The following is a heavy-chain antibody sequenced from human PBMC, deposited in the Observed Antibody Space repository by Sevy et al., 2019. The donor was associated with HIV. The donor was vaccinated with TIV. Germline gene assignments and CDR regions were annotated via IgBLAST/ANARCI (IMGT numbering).Heavy chain of an antibody. J-gene: IGHJ5*02. V-gene: IGHV4-34*01. D-gene: IGHD2-15*01. CDR3: ASRGLAATLFDP. Sequence: SETLSLTCAVYGGSFSGYYWSWIRQPPGKGLEWIGEINHSGSTNYNPSLKSRVTISVDTSKHKFSLKLGSVTAADTAVYYCASRGLAATLFDPWGQGTLVTVSS. CDR1: GGSFSGYY. CDR2: INHSGST.